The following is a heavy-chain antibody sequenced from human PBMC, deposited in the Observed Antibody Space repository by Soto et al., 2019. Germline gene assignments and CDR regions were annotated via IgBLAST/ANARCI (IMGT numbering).Heavy chain of an antibody. V-gene: IGHV5-51*01. CDR2: IYPGDSDT. J-gene: IGHJ6*03. CDR3: ARHRAIAAAGDYYYYMDV. D-gene: IGHD6-13*01. Sequence: GESLKISSKGSGYSFTSYWIGWVRQMPGKGLEWMGIIYPGDSDTRYSPSFQGQVTISADKSISTAYLQWSSLKASDTAMYYCARHRAIAAAGDYYYYMDVWGKGTTVTVSS. CDR1: GYSFTSYW.